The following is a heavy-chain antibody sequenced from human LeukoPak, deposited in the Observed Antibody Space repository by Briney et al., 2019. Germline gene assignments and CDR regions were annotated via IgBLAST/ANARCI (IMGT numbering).Heavy chain of an antibody. CDR2: INHSGST. CDR1: GGSFSGYY. Sequence: SETLSLTCAVYGGSFSGYYWSWIRQPPGKGLEWIGEINHSGSTNYNPSLKSRVTISVDTSKNQFSLKLSSVTAADTAVYYCARRYCSSTSCYIDSNFDYWGQGTLVTVSP. CDR3: ARRYCSSTSCYIDSNFDY. J-gene: IGHJ4*02. V-gene: IGHV4-34*01. D-gene: IGHD2-2*02.